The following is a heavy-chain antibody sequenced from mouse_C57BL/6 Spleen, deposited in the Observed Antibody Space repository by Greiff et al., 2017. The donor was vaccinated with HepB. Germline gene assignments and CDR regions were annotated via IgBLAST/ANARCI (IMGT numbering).Heavy chain of an antibody. CDR3: ARSDYGSSYVGYFDY. J-gene: IGHJ2*01. CDR1: GYTFTSYG. V-gene: IGHV1-81*01. D-gene: IGHD1-1*01. CDR2: IYPRSGNT. Sequence: VQRVESGAELARPGASVKLSCKASGYTFTSYGISWVKQRTGQGLEWIGEIYPRSGNTYYNEKFKGKATLTADKSSSTAYMELRSLTSEDSAVYFCARSDYGSSYVGYFDYWGQGTTLTVSS.